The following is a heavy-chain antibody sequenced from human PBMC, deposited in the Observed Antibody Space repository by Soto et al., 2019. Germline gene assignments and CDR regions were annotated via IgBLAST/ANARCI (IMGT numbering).Heavy chain of an antibody. CDR1: GGSISNYF. V-gene: IGHV4-59*08. J-gene: IGHJ1*01. CDR2: ISYSGST. Sequence: QVQLQESGPGLVKPSETLSLTCTVFGGSISNYFWSWIRQPPGKGLEWIGYISYSGSTNYNPSLKSRVTISVDTSKNQVSLKLTSVSAADTAVYYCARRDKNDYGEYFHPWGQGTQATVSS. D-gene: IGHD3-16*01. CDR3: ARRDKNDYGEYFHP.